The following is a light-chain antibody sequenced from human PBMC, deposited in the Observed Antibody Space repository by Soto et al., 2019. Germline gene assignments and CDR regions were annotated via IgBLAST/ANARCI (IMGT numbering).Light chain of an antibody. CDR2: GAS. CDR3: QQYNNWPPYT. V-gene: IGKV3-15*01. CDR1: QTIANN. Sequence: ETVMTQSPATLSVSPGERATLSCRPSQTIANNLAWYQQRPGQAPRLLIYGASTRATGIPARFSGSGSGTEFSLTISSLPSEDFAIYYCQQYNNWPPYTFGQGTKLEIK. J-gene: IGKJ2*01.